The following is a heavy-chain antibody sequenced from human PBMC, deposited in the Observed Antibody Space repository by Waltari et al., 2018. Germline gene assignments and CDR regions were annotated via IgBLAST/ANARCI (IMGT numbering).Heavy chain of an antibody. V-gene: IGHV3-30*04. CDR2: VSYNVRNI. Sequence: QVQLVESGGGMVQPGRSLRLSCAAHDFTFSPYAMHWVRQAPGKGLEWVAVVSYNVRNIYYVDSVKGRFTVSRDNSKKTLYLQMNGLRAEDTAVYYCARDYCDRTNCHGMDVWGQGTTVIVSS. CDR1: DFTFSPYA. D-gene: IGHD3-22*01. CDR3: ARDYCDRTNCHGMDV. J-gene: IGHJ6*02.